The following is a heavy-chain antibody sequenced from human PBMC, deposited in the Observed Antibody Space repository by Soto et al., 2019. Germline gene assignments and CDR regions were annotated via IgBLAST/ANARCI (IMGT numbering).Heavy chain of an antibody. Sequence: GGSLRLSCAASGFTFSSYAMSWVRQAPGKGLEWVSAISGSGGSTYYADSVKGRFTISRDNSKNTLYLQMNSLGAEDTAAYYCAKGTYGDDAFDIWGQGTMVTVSS. CDR1: GFTFSSYA. D-gene: IGHD4-17*01. CDR2: ISGSGGST. J-gene: IGHJ3*02. V-gene: IGHV3-23*01. CDR3: AKGTYGDDAFDI.